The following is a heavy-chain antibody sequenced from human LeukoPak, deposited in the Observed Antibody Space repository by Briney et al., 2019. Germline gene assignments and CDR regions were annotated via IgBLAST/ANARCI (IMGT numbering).Heavy chain of an antibody. CDR2: INPNSGGT. CDR1: GYTFTGYY. D-gene: IGHD6-6*01. Sequence: GASVKVSCKASGYTFTGYYMHWVRQAPGQGLEWMGWINPNSGGTNYAQKFQGRVTMTRDTSISTAYMGLSRPRSDDTAVYYCARVGYSSSSQSPIDYWGQGTLVTVSS. V-gene: IGHV1-2*02. J-gene: IGHJ4*02. CDR3: ARVGYSSSSQSPIDY.